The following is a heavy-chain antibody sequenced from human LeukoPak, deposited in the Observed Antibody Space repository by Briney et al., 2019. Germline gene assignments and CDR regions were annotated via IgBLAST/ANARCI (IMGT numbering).Heavy chain of an antibody. CDR3: ASAYQGDDAFDI. CDR2: IYYSGST. V-gene: IGHV4-39*07. J-gene: IGHJ3*02. CDR1: GGSISSSSYY. Sequence: PSETLSLTCTVSGGSISSSSYYWGWIRQPPGKGLEWIGSIYYSGSTYYNPSLKSRVTISVDTSKNQFSLKLSSVTAADTAVYYCASAYQGDDAFDIWGQGTMVTVSS. D-gene: IGHD2-2*01.